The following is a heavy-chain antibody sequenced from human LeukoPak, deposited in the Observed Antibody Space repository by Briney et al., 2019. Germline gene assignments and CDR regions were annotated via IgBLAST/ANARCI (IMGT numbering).Heavy chain of an antibody. V-gene: IGHV1-69*04. CDR3: ARANGVVITGLSVYYFDY. Sequence: SVKVSCKASGGTFSSYAISWVRQAPGQGLEWMGRIIPILSIANYAQKFQGRVTITADKSTSTAYMELSSLRSEDTAVYYCARANGVVITGLSVYYFDYWGQGTLVTVSS. CDR1: GGTFSSYA. J-gene: IGHJ4*02. CDR2: IIPILSIA. D-gene: IGHD3-3*01.